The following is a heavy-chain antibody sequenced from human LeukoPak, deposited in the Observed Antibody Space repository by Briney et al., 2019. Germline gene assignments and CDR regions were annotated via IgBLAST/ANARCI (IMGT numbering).Heavy chain of an antibody. CDR1: GFTFSGYS. Sequence: PGGSLRLSCAASGFTFSGYSMHWVRQAPGKGLEWVAFIRYDGSNKYYADSVKGRFTISRDNSKNTLYLQMNSLRAEDTAVYYCAKDCTDSSGYYDAFDIWGQGTMVTVSS. D-gene: IGHD3-22*01. J-gene: IGHJ3*02. CDR2: IRYDGSNK. CDR3: AKDCTDSSGYYDAFDI. V-gene: IGHV3-30*02.